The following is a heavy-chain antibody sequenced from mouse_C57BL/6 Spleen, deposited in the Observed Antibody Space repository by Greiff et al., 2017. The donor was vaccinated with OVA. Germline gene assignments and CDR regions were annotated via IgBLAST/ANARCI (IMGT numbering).Heavy chain of an antibody. Sequence: QVQLQQPGAELVKPGASVKLSCKASGYTFTSYWMQWVKQRPGQGLEWIGEIDPSDSYTNYNQKFKGKATLTVDTSSSTAYMQLSSLTSEDSAVYYCARASNYYGSSSYAMDYWGQGTSVTVSS. CDR3: ARASNYYGSSSYAMDY. V-gene: IGHV1-50*01. CDR2: IDPSDSYT. J-gene: IGHJ4*01. CDR1: GYTFTSYW. D-gene: IGHD1-1*01.